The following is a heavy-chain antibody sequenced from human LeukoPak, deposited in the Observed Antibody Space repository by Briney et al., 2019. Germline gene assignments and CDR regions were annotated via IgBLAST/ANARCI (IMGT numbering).Heavy chain of an antibody. CDR1: GGTFSSYA. D-gene: IGHD4-17*01. V-gene: IGHV1-69*13. CDR3: AVGSDYGDYVFPY. J-gene: IGHJ4*02. Sequence: SVKVSCEASGGTFSSYAISWVRQAPGQGLEWMGGIIPIFGTANYAQKFQGRVTITADESTSTAYMELSSLRSEDTAVYYCAVGSDYGDYVFPYWGQGTLVTVSS. CDR2: IIPIFGTA.